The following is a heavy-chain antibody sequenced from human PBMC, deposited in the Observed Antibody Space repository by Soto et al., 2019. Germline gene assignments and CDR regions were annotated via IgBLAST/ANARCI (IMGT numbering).Heavy chain of an antibody. CDR2: IYYVGST. J-gene: IGHJ2*01. D-gene: IGHD6-19*01. V-gene: IGHV4-39*01. CDR1: NGSISSRYY. CDR3: ARTAVATHWYFDL. Sequence: LQLQESGPGLVKPSETLSLTCTVSNGSISSRYYWGWLRQTPGKGLEWIASIYYVGSTYYSPSLESLATISVDTSNNQLSLRLTSVTAADTAVYYCARTAVATHWYFDLWGRGTLVT.